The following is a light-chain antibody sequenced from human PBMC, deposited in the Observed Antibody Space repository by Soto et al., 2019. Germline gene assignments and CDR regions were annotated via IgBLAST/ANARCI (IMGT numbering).Light chain of an antibody. J-gene: IGKJ5*01. V-gene: IGKV3-20*01. CDR1: QTVSSND. CDR2: GAS. CDR3: QQYGNTLSIT. Sequence: EIVLTQSPGTLSLSPGERATLSCRADQTVSSNDLAWYQQKPGRAPRLLIYGASSRATGIPDRFSGSGSGTDFTLTISRLEPEDFAVYYCQQYGNTLSITFGQGTRLEIK.